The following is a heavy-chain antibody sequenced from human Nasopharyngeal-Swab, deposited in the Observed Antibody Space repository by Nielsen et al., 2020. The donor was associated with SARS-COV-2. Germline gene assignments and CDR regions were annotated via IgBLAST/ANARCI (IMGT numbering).Heavy chain of an antibody. CDR2: IYYSGST. CDR1: GGSISSYY. J-gene: IGHJ4*02. CDR3: ARHHYDFWSGYYEGYFDY. D-gene: IGHD3-3*01. Sequence: SETLSLTCTVSGGSISSYYWSWIRQPPGKGLEWIGYIYYSGSTNYNPSLKSRVTISVDTSKNQFSLKLGSVTAADTAVYYCARHHYDFWSGYYEGYFDYWGQGTLVTVSS. V-gene: IGHV4-59*08.